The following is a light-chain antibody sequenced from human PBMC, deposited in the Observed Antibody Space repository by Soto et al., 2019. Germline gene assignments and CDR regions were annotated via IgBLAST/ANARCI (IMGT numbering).Light chain of an antibody. CDR3: QQYGSSPYT. CDR2: GAS. V-gene: IGKV3-20*01. Sequence: EIVLTQSPGTLSLSPGDGATLSCRASQSVSGNSLAWYQQKPGQAPRLLIYGASTSATGIPDKFSGSGSGTDFPLTISRLEPEDCAVYYCQQYGSSPYTFGQGTNLEIK. CDR1: QSVSGNS. J-gene: IGKJ2*01.